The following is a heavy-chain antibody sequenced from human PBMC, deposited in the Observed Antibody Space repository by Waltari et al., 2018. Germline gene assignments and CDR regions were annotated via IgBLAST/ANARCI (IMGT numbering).Heavy chain of an antibody. Sequence: QVQLQESGPGLVKPSETLSLTCAVPGYSISSGYYWGWIRQTPGKGREWIGRIYHSGSTYYNPSLKSRVTISVDTSKNQFALKLSSVTAADTAVYYCARARIVGAMVGGNWFDPWGQGTLVTVSS. J-gene: IGHJ5*02. CDR2: IYHSGST. D-gene: IGHD1-26*01. CDR1: GYSISSGYY. CDR3: ARARIVGAMVGGNWFDP. V-gene: IGHV4-38-2*01.